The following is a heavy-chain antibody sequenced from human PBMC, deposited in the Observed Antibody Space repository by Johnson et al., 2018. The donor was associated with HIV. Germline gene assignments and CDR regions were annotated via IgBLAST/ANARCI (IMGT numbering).Heavy chain of an antibody. CDR3: ASGAAPAPDAFGI. CDR2: ISYDGSNE. D-gene: IGHD6-13*01. J-gene: IGHJ3*02. Sequence: QVQLVESGGGVVQPGGSLRLSCAASGFTFSSYAMHWVRQAPGKGLEWVAVISYDGSNEYYADSVKGRFTISRDNSKNTLYLQMNSLRAEDTAVYYCASGAAPAPDAFGIWGQGTMVTVSS. CDR1: GFTFSSYA. V-gene: IGHV3-30-3*02.